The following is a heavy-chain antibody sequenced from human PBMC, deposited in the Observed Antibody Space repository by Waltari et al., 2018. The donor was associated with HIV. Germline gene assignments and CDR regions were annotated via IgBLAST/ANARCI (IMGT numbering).Heavy chain of an antibody. V-gene: IGHV4-59*01. CDR1: GASISSYY. Sequence: QVQLQASGPGLVKPSETLSLTCTVSGASISSYYWTWIRQPPGKGLDWIGYTFYSGSTNDSPTLKSRVTISVDTAKNQLTLKLTSVTAADTAVYYCARGANWFDPWGQGTLVTVSS. CDR2: TFYSGST. J-gene: IGHJ5*02. CDR3: ARGANWFDP.